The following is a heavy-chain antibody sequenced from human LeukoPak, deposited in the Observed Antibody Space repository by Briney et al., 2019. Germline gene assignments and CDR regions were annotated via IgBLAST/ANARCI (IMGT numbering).Heavy chain of an antibody. CDR3: ARRTMVRGVTQ. V-gene: IGHV4-38-2*02. Sequence: PSGTLSLTCTVSGYSMSSGYYWGWIRQPPGKGLQWIGSIFHSGNSYYNPSLKSRVTISVDTSKNQFSLKLSSVTAADTAVYYCARRTMVRGVTQWSQGTLVTVSS. D-gene: IGHD3-10*01. CDR2: IFHSGNS. CDR1: GYSMSSGYY. J-gene: IGHJ4*02.